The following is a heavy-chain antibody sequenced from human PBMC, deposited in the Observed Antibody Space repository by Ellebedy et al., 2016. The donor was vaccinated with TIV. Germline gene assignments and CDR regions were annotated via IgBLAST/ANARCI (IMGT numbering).Heavy chain of an antibody. CDR3: ARDEPIAVAGTRYYYGMDV. CDR1: GYTFTGYY. Sequence: AASVKVSCKASGYTFTGYYMHWVRQAPGQGLEWMGWINPNSGGTNYAQKFQGRVTMTRDTSISTAYMELSRLRSDDTAVYYCARDEPIAVAGTRYYYGMDVWGQGTTVTVSS. D-gene: IGHD6-19*01. V-gene: IGHV1-2*02. J-gene: IGHJ6*02. CDR2: INPNSGGT.